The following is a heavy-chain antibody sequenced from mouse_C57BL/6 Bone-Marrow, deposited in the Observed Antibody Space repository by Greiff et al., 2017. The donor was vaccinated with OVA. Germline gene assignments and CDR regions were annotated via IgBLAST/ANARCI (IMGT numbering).Heavy chain of an antibody. CDR3: ARGGDLLWPSFAY. Sequence: VQLQQPGAELVKPGASVKMSCKASGYTFTSYWITWVKQRPGQGLEWIGDIYPGSGSTNYNEKFKSKATLTVDTSSSTAYMQLSSLTSEDSAVYYCARGGDLLWPSFAYWGQGTLVTVSA. CDR2: IYPGSGST. V-gene: IGHV1-55*01. D-gene: IGHD2-10*01. CDR1: GYTFTSYW. J-gene: IGHJ3*01.